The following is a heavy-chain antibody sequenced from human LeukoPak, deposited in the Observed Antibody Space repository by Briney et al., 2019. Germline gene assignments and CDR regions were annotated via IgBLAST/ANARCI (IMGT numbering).Heavy chain of an antibody. Sequence: PGGSLRLSCAASGFSFSNAWMSWVRQAPGKGLEWVARINSKTDGGTTDYAAPVKDRITISRDDSKNTVYLQMDSLKIEDTAVYFCTTGWRGAYCGGDCYMFDDWGQGTLVTVSS. CDR3: TTGWRGAYCGGDCYMFDD. CDR1: GFSFSNAW. D-gene: IGHD2-21*02. J-gene: IGHJ4*02. V-gene: IGHV3-15*01. CDR2: INSKTDGGTT.